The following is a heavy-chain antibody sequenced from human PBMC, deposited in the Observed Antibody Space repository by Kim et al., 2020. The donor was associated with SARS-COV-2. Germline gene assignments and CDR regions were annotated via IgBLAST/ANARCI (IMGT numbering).Heavy chain of an antibody. CDR3: ARGEQGVVVVPAAPYPKYYYYYYGMDV. D-gene: IGHD2-2*01. J-gene: IGHJ6*02. CDR1: GYTFTSYA. Sequence: ASVKVSCKASGYTFTSYAMNWVRQAPGQGLEWMGWINTNTGNPTYAQGFTGRFVFSLDTSVSTAYLQISSLKAEDTAVYYCARGEQGVVVVPAAPYPKYYYYYYGMDVWGQGTTVTVSS. CDR2: INTNTGNP. V-gene: IGHV7-4-1*02.